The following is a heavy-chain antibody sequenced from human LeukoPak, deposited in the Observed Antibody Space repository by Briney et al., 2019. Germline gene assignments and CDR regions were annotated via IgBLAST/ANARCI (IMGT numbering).Heavy chain of an antibody. D-gene: IGHD4-17*01. J-gene: IGHJ4*02. Sequence: PGGSLRLSCAASGFTFSSYAMSWVRQAPGKGLEWVAAISYHGKSEHYADPVKGRSTISRDDSKNTVFLQINNPKTEDSAVYYCAKPYPTLTTSGVLDNWGQGALVTVSS. CDR3: AKPYPTLTTSGVLDN. V-gene: IGHV3-30*18. CDR1: GFTFSSYA. CDR2: ISYHGKSE.